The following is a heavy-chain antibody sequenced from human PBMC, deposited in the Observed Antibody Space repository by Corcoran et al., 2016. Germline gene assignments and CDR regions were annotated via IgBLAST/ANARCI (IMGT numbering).Heavy chain of an antibody. Sequence: QVQLVESGGGVVQPGRSLRLSCAASGFTFSTYGLHWVRQAPGKGLEWVAVISFDGSNKYYADSVRGRFTISRDNSKHTLYLQMNSLRAEDTAVYYCEKGMYSNPDYFDYWGQGTLVTVSS. J-gene: IGHJ4*02. CDR1: GFTFSTYG. D-gene: IGHD1-26*01. CDR3: EKGMYSNPDYFDY. CDR2: ISFDGSNK. V-gene: IGHV3-30*18.